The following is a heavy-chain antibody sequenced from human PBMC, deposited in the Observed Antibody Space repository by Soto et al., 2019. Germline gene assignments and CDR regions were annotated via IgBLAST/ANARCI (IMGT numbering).Heavy chain of an antibody. J-gene: IGHJ5*02. CDR2: IYYSGST. D-gene: IGHD3-10*01. CDR3: ARDPGSASYYSWFDP. Sequence: PSETLSLTCTVSGGSISRYYWNWIRQPPGKGLEWIGYIYYSGSTNYNPSLKSRVTISVDTSKNQFSLKLSSVTAADTAVYYCARDPGSASYYSWFDPWGEGILVTVHS. V-gene: IGHV4-59*01. CDR1: GGSISRYY.